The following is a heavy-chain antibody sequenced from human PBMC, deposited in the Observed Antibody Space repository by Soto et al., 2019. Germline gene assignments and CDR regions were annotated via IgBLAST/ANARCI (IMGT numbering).Heavy chain of an antibody. CDR2: ISYDGSNK. CDR3: AKDPSRAVAGTP. CDR1: GFTFSSYG. Sequence: QVQLVESGGGVVQPGRSLRLSCAASGFTFSSYGMHWVRQAPGKGLEWVAVISYDGSNKYYADSVKGRFTISRDNSKNTLYLQMNSLRAEDTAVYYCAKDPSRAVAGTPWGQGTLVTVSS. J-gene: IGHJ5*02. D-gene: IGHD6-19*01. V-gene: IGHV3-30*18.